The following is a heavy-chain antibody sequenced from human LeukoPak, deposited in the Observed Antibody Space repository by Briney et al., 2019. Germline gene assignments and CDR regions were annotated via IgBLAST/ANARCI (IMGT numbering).Heavy chain of an antibody. D-gene: IGHD6-19*01. J-gene: IGHJ5*02. CDR3: ARRTGMTLPGWLRVVDL. V-gene: IGHV3-11*01. Sequence: TPGGSLRLSCAASGFTFSDYHMNWIRQAPGKGLEWLSHISSSGSTIYCIDSVKGRFTISRDNSKNSLYLQMNSLRDEDTAVYYCARRTGMTLPGWLRVVDLWGQGTLVTVSS. CDR1: GFTFSDYH. CDR2: ISSSGSTI.